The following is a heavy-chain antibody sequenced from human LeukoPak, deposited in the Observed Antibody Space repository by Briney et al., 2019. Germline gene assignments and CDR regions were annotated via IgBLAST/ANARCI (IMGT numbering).Heavy chain of an antibody. CDR3: AKDFNNWNYAIDY. CDR2: ISGSGGST. D-gene: IGHD1-7*01. Sequence: QSGGSLRLSCAASGFTFSSYAMSWVRQAPGKGLEWVSAISGSGGSTYYADSVKGRFTISRDNSKNTLYLQMNSLRAEDTAVYYCAKDFNNWNYAIDYWGQGTLVTVSS. V-gene: IGHV3-23*01. J-gene: IGHJ4*02. CDR1: GFTFSSYA.